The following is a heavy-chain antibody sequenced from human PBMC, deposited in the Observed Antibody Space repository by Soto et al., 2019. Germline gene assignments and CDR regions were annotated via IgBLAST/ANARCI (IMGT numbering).Heavy chain of an antibody. CDR2: IYYSGST. CDR3: ARVGGINWFDP. J-gene: IGHJ5*02. D-gene: IGHD3-16*01. V-gene: IGHV4-31*03. CDR1: RCSLNRGGFY. Sequence: TLSLTCTLSRCSLNRGGFYLSLDRQHPGKGLEWIGYIYYSGSTYYNPSLKSRVTISVDTSKNQFSLKLSSVTAADTAVYYCARVGGINWFDPWGQGTLVTVPQ.